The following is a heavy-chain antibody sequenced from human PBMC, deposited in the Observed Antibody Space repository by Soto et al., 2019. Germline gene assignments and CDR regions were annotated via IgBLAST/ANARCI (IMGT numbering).Heavy chain of an antibody. Sequence: ASGTVSCTAATETYHKYGMSWVRKTPEQGLEWMGWISTYNGNTNTYHKKRFQGRFTMTSDSASNTAYMELRSLTPDDTAVYYCARGGQKNVYTSIGPWGQGNLVTFSS. V-gene: IGHV1-18*04. D-gene: IGHD1-1*01. CDR3: ARGGQKNVYTSIGP. J-gene: IGHJ5*02. CDR1: TETYHKYG. CDR2: ISTYNGNT.